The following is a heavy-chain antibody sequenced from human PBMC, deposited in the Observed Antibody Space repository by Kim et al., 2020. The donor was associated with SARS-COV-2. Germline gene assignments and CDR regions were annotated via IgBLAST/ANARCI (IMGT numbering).Heavy chain of an antibody. CDR2: ISWNSGSI. CDR1: GFTFDDYA. D-gene: IGHD3-10*01. Sequence: GGSLRLSCAASGFTFDDYAMHWVRQAPGKGLEWVSGISWNSGSIGYADSVKGRFTISRDNAKNSLYLQMNSLRAEDPALYYCATDLLMVRGVIMGPYYY. J-gene: IGHJ6*01. CDR3: ATDLLMVRGVIMGPYYY. V-gene: IGHV3-9*01.